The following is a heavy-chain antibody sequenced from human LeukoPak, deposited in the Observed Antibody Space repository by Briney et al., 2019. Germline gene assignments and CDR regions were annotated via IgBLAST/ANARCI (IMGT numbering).Heavy chain of an antibody. CDR1: GFTVSSNY. Sequence: PGGSLRLSCAASGFTVSSNYMSWVRQAPGKGLEWVSVIYSGGSTYYADSVKGRFTISRDNSKNTLYLQMNSLRAEDTAVYYCARESRAVALDCWGQGTLVTVSS. D-gene: IGHD6-19*01. V-gene: IGHV3-53*01. CDR2: IYSGGST. J-gene: IGHJ4*02. CDR3: ARESRAVALDC.